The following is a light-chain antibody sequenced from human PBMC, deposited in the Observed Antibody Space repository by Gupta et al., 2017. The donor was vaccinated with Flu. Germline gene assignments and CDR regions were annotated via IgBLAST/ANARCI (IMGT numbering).Light chain of an antibody. V-gene: IGLV1-40*01. Sequence: VPTSCTASASNIGAGYDVHWYQQLPRTAPQLLMYVNNNRPSGVPALFSGSKSGTSASLAITGLQAEDEADYYCQTSDSSLSGSVFGGGTKLTVL. CDR1: ASNIGAGYD. J-gene: IGLJ3*02. CDR2: VNN. CDR3: QTSDSSLSGSV.